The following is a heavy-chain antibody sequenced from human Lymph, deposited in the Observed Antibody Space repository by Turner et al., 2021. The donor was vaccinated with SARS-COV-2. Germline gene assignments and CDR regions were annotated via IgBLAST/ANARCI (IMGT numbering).Heavy chain of an antibody. V-gene: IGHV3-30-3*01. D-gene: IGHD5-12*01. CDR3: ARDFPPQDGYNPAGCFDI. J-gene: IGHJ3*02. Sequence: QVQLVESGGGVVQPGRSLRLSCAASGFTFSNYAIHWVRQAPGKGLEWVAVISYDGSNKFYADSVNGRFTISRDNSKNSLYLQMNSLRAEDTAVYYCARDFPPQDGYNPAGCFDIWGQGTMVSVSS. CDR2: ISYDGSNK. CDR1: GFTFSNYA.